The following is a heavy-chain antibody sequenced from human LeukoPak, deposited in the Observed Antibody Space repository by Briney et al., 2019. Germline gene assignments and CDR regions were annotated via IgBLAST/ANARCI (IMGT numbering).Heavy chain of an antibody. V-gene: IGHV4-59*08. CDR3: ARMVIRAYCSGGSCYEHAFDV. CDR1: GGSISTYN. CDR2: IYHSGST. D-gene: IGHD2-15*01. Sequence: PSDTLSLTCTVSGGSISTYNWSWIRQPPGKGLEWIGYIYHSGSTNQNPSLKSRVTISVDTSENQFSLKLTSVTAADTAVYYCARMVIRAYCSGGSCYEHAFDVWGQGTMVTVSS. J-gene: IGHJ3*01.